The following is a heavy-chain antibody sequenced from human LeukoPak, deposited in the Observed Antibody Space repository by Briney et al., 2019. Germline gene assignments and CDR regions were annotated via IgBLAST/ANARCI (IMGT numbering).Heavy chain of an antibody. J-gene: IGHJ4*02. Sequence: SVKVSCKASGGTFSSYAISWVRQAPGQGLEWMGGIIPIFGAANYAQKFQGRVTITADESTSTAYMELSSLRSEDTAVYYCARNVGDSYYDFWSGYPLDYWGQGTLVTVSS. V-gene: IGHV1-69*13. CDR1: GGTFSSYA. CDR3: ARNVGDSYYDFWSGYPLDY. D-gene: IGHD3-3*01. CDR2: IIPIFGAA.